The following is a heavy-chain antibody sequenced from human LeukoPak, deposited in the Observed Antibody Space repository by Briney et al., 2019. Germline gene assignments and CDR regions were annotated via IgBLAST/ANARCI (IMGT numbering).Heavy chain of an antibody. J-gene: IGHJ4*02. CDR3: ARLSPNTVTTLQYFDY. D-gene: IGHD4-17*01. Sequence: GGSLRLSCAASGFTFSNYGMSWVRQAPGMGLEWVSTISTSGGTTYYADAVKGRFTISRDNSKNTLYLQIHSLGVADTAVHYCARLSPNTVTTLQYFDYWGQGTLVTVSS. CDR1: GFTFSNYG. CDR2: ISTSGGTT. V-gene: IGHV3-23*01.